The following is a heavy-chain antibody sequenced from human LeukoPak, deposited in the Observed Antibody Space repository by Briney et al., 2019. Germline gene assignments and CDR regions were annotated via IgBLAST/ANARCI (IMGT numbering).Heavy chain of an antibody. D-gene: IGHD4-11*01. CDR2: ISGSGGST. V-gene: IGHV3-23*01. Sequence: GGSLRLSCAASGFTFSSYAMSWVRQAPGKGLEWVSAISGSGGSTYYADSVKGRFTISRDNSKNTLYLQMNSLRTEDTAVYYCARSVAPGYSNYHFDYWGQGTLVTVSS. CDR1: GFTFSSYA. CDR3: ARSVAPGYSNYHFDY. J-gene: IGHJ4*02.